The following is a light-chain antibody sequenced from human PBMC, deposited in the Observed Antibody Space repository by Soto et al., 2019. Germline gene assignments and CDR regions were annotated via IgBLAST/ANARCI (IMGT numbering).Light chain of an antibody. CDR3: MQARHPPHT. V-gene: IGKV2-28*01. J-gene: IGKJ3*01. Sequence: DVVMTQSPLSLPVTPGEPASISCRSSQSLLHSNGYNYLDWYLQKPGQSPQVLIYLCSNRASGVPDRFSGSGSGSDFTLKVSRVEAGDVGVYYCMQARHPPHTFGPGTKVDIK. CDR1: QSLLHSNGYNY. CDR2: LCS.